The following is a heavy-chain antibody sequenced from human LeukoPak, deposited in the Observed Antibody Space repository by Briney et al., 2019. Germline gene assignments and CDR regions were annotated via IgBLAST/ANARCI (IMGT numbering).Heavy chain of an antibody. CDR1: GYTFTSYA. Sequence: ASVTVSCKASGYTFTSYAMNWVRQAPGQGLEWMGWINTNTGNPTYAQGFTGRFVFSLDTYVSTAYLQISSLKPEDTAVYYCARAGYCSAAGCRLWAYWGQGTLVTVSS. D-gene: IGHD2-15*01. J-gene: IGHJ4*02. V-gene: IGHV7-4-1*02. CDR2: INTNTGNP. CDR3: ARAGYCSAAGCRLWAY.